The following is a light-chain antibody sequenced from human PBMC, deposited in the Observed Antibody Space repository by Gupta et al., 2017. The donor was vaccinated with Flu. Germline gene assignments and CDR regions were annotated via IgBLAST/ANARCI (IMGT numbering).Light chain of an antibody. V-gene: IGLV2-11*01. J-gene: IGLJ1*01. CDR2: DVN. Sequence: QSALTQPRSVSGSPGQSVTVSCPGTSSDVGYYNYVSWFQQHPGKAPKFMIFDVNKRPSGVPDRFSGSESGNTASLTISGLQAEDEADYYCCSYAGFYTFVCGSGTKVTVL. CDR1: SSDVGYYNY. CDR3: CSYAGFYTFV.